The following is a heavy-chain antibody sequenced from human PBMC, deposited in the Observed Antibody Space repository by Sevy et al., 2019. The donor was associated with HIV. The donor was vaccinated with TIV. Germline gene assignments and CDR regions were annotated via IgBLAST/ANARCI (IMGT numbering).Heavy chain of an antibody. CDR1: GFTFSSYA. J-gene: IGHJ4*02. CDR3: AKGGLGYCSGGSCYWNDY. D-gene: IGHD2-15*01. Sequence: GSLRLSCAASGFTFSSYAMSWVRQAPGKGLEWVSAISGSGGSTYYADSVKGRFTISRDNSKNTLYLQMNSLRAEDTAVYYCAKGGLGYCSGGSCYWNDYWGQGTLVTVSS. V-gene: IGHV3-23*01. CDR2: ISGSGGST.